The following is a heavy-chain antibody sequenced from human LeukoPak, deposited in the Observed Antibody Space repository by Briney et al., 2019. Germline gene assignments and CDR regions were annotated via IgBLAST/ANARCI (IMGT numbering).Heavy chain of an antibody. Sequence: PGRSLRLSCAASGFTFHDYAMHWVRQAPGKGLEWVSGISWNSGAIGYADSVKGRFTISRDNAKNFLYLQMNNLRPEDMALYYCAKDNGVSLAMVDGMDVWGKGTTVTVSS. CDR3: AKDNGVSLAMVDGMDV. CDR2: ISWNSGAI. J-gene: IGHJ6*04. D-gene: IGHD4/OR15-4a*01. CDR1: GFTFHDYA. V-gene: IGHV3-9*03.